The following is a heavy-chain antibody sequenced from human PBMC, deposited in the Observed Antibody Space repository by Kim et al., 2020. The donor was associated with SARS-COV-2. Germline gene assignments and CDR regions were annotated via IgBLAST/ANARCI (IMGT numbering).Heavy chain of an antibody. CDR2: ISYDGSNK. CDR3: AREDHGDYVDY. CDR1: GFTFSSYA. J-gene: IGHJ4*02. Sequence: GGSLRLSCAASGFTFSSYAMHWVRQAPGKGLEWVAVISYDGSNKYYADSVKGRFTISRDNSKNTLYLQMNSLRAEDTAVYYCAREDHGDYVDYWGQGTLV. D-gene: IGHD4-17*01. V-gene: IGHV3-30*04.